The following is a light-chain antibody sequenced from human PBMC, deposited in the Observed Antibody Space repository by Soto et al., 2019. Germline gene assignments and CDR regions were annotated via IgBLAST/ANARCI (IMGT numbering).Light chain of an antibody. CDR2: GAS. CDR1: QSVSSK. CDR3: QHYNNWPFT. Sequence: EIVMTQSPATLSLSPGERATLSCRASQSVSSKLAWYQQKPGQAPSLLIFGASARATGIPARFSGSGSGTEFTLTISSLQSEDFAVYYCQHYNNWPFTFGQGTKLEIK. J-gene: IGKJ2*01. V-gene: IGKV3-15*01.